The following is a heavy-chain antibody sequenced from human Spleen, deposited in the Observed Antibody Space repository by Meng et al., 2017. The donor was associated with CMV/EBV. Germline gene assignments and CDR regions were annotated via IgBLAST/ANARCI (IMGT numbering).Heavy chain of an antibody. J-gene: IGHJ4*02. CDR1: GFTFSISP. CDR3: GKIYY. CDR2: IRSDGTNQ. V-gene: IGHV3-30*02. Sequence: GESLKISCAASGFTFSISPMHWVRQAPGKGLEWVAFIRSDGTNQYYADSVKGRFTISRDNSKNKMYLQMNRLRPEDTAVYYCGKIYYWGQGTLVTVSS.